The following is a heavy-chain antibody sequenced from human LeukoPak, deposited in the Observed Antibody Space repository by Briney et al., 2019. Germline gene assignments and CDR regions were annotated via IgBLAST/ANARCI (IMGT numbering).Heavy chain of an antibody. D-gene: IGHD6-13*01. CDR1: GFTFDDYA. V-gene: IGHV3-9*01. Sequence: PGRSLRLSCATSGFTFDDYAMHWVRQAPGKGLEWVSGISWNGGSIDYADSVEGRFTISRDNAKNSLHLQMNSLRVEDTALYYCAKSGRRQIAATGTVDYWGQGTLVTVSS. CDR2: ISWNGGSI. CDR3: AKSGRRQIAATGTVDY. J-gene: IGHJ4*02.